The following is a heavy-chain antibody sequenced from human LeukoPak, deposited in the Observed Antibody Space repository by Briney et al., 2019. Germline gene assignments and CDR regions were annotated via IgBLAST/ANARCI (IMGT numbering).Heavy chain of an antibody. CDR1: GFTFSTYG. CDR3: AKSTGICSSTTCYPSFDY. V-gene: IGHV3-33*06. CDR2: IWSDGSDR. D-gene: IGHD2-2*01. Sequence: GGSLRLSCAASGFTFSTYGMHWVRQAPGKGLEWVAVIWSDGSDRYYSESVKGRFTISRDNSKNTLYLHMNSLRVEDTAVYYCAKSTGICSSTTCYPSFDYWGQGTLVTVSS. J-gene: IGHJ4*02.